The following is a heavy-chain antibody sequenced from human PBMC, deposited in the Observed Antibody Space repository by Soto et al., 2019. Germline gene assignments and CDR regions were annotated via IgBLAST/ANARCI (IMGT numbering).Heavy chain of an antibody. CDR1: GYSFTSYW. CDR3: ARQTGYYGSGVYYYYYGMDV. Sequence: GESLKISCNGSGYSFTSYWIGWVRQMPGKGLEWMGIIYPGDSDTRYSPSFQGQVTISADKSISTAYLQWSSLKASDTATYYCARQTGYYGSGVYYYYYGMDVWGQGTTVTVSS. D-gene: IGHD3-10*01. V-gene: IGHV5-51*01. J-gene: IGHJ6*02. CDR2: IYPGDSDT.